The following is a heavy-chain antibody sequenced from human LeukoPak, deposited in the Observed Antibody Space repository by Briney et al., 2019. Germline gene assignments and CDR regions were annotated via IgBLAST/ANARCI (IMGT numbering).Heavy chain of an antibody. CDR2: IYAGDSDT. Sequence: AGESLKISCKGSGYSFTSYWIGGVRQMPGKGLEWMGIIYAGDSDTRYSPSFQGQVTISADKSISTAYLQWSSLKASDTDMYYCARNVYGGKHFSLDAVDIWGQGTMVTVSS. CDR1: GYSFTSYW. CDR3: ARNVYGGKHFSLDAVDI. D-gene: IGHD4-23*01. J-gene: IGHJ3*02. V-gene: IGHV5-51*01.